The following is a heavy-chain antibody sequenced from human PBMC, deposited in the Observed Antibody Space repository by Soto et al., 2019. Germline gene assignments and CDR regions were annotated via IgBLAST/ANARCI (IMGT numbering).Heavy chain of an antibody. CDR3: ANYFGNKFGH. CDR1: GFTFSDHY. CDR2: SRNKANGYVT. Sequence: EVQVVESGGDLVQPGGSLRLSCETSGFTFSDHYMDWVRQAPGKGLEWVARSRNKANGYVTEYAASVTGRFTISRDDSKNSVHLQMNSLKIEDTAVYYFANYFGNKFGHWGQGTLVTVSS. D-gene: IGHD3-10*01. J-gene: IGHJ4*02. V-gene: IGHV3-72*01.